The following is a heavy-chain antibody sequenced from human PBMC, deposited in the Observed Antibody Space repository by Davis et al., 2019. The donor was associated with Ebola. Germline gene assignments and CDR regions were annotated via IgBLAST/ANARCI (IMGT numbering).Heavy chain of an antibody. D-gene: IGHD1-1*01. V-gene: IGHV3-11*01. J-gene: IGHJ4*02. CDR2: IIGGANSI. Sequence: GESLKISCAASGFTFNDYYMSWIRRAPGKGLEWVSSIIGGANSIYYADSVKGRFTISRDNTKNSLYLHLNNLRAEDTAVYYCARRLEAWDFWGQGTLVTVSS. CDR3: ARRLEAWDF. CDR1: GFTFNDYY.